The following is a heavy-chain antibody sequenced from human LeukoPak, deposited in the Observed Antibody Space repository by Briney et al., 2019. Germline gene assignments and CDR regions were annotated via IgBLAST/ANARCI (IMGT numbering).Heavy chain of an antibody. J-gene: IGHJ4*02. V-gene: IGHV3-30-3*01. D-gene: IGHD1-26*01. CDR2: ISYDGSNK. CDR3: ARGLFTGGTNYGF. Sequence: GGSLRLSCAASGFTFSTYAMHWVRQAPGKGLEWVAVISYDGSNKCYADSVKGRFTISRDNSKNTLYLQMNSLRAEDTAVYYCARGLFTGGTNYGFWGQGTLVTVSS. CDR1: GFTFSTYA.